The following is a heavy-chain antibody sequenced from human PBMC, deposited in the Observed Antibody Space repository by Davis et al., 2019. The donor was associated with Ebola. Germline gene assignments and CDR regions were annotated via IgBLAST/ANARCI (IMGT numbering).Heavy chain of an antibody. V-gene: IGHV1-2*02. Sequence: ASMKVSCKASGYTFTGYYMHWVRQAPGQGLEWMGWINPNSGGTNYAQKFQGRVTMTRDTSISTAYMELSRLRSDDTAVYYCARDGVVIAPLDYWGQGTLVTVSS. D-gene: IGHD2-21*01. CDR3: ARDGVVIAPLDY. CDR1: GYTFTGYY. J-gene: IGHJ4*02. CDR2: INPNSGGT.